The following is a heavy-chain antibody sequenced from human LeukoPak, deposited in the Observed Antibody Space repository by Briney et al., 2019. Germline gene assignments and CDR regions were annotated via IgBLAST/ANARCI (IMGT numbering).Heavy chain of an antibody. CDR3: ARIITMVRGVFWFDP. CDR2: INHSGST. Sequence: SSETLSLTCAVYGGSFSGYYWSWIRQPPGKGLEWIGEINHSGSTNYNPSLKSRVTISVDTSKNQFSLKLSSVTAADTAVYYCARIITMVRGVFWFDPWGQGTLVTVSS. V-gene: IGHV4-34*01. D-gene: IGHD3-10*01. CDR1: GGSFSGYY. J-gene: IGHJ5*02.